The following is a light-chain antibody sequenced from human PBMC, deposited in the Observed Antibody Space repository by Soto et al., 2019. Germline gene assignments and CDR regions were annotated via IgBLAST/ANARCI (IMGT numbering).Light chain of an antibody. J-gene: IGKJ4*01. Sequence: EIVMTQSPATLSVSPGERATLSCRASQSVSSNLDWYQQKPGQAPRLLIYGASTRATGIPARFSGSGSGTEFTLTISSLQSEYVAVYYCQQYNNWPPLTFGGGTKVEIK. CDR2: GAS. CDR1: QSVSSN. V-gene: IGKV3-15*01. CDR3: QQYNNWPPLT.